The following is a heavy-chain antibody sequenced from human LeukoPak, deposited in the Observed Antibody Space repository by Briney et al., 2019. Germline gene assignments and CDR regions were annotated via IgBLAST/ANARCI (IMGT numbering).Heavy chain of an antibody. CDR1: GGTFSSYA. J-gene: IGHJ4*02. CDR2: IIPILGIA. D-gene: IGHD6-13*01. Sequence: ASVKVSCKASGGTFSSYAISWVRQAPGQGLEWMGRIIPILGIANYAQKFQGRVTITADKSTSTAYMELSSLRSEDTAVYYCASRSGEQQLAIDYWGQGTLVTVSS. V-gene: IGHV1-69*04. CDR3: ASRSGEQQLAIDY.